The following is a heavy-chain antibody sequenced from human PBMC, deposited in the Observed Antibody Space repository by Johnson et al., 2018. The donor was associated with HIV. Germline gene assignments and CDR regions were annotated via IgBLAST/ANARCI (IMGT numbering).Heavy chain of an antibody. CDR2: ISYSGSST. V-gene: IGHV3-23*04. Sequence: EVLLVESGGGLVQPGGSLRLSCAASGFSFDSHAINWVRQAPGKGLQWVSAISYSGSSTYYADSVKGRFTISRDNSRSTVYLHMINLRADDTALYYCAREISRYYYDYAAFDLWGQGTTVTVSS. CDR1: GFSFDSHA. D-gene: IGHD3-22*01. CDR3: AREISRYYYDYAAFDL. J-gene: IGHJ3*01.